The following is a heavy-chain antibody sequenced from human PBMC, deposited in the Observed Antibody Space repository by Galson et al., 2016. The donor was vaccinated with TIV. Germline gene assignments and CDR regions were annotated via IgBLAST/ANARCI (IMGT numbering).Heavy chain of an antibody. D-gene: IGHD3-10*01. CDR2: ISHDETTR. CDR1: GFTFSRFG. CDR3: TRVGLGFSLGSGFDP. Sequence: SLRLSCAASGFTFSRFGMHWVRQAPGKGLEWVAVISHDETTRYADSVMGRFTISRDVSRRLMFLQLNSLRVEDTALYRCTRVGLGFSLGSGFDPWGQGTLVSVSS. J-gene: IGHJ5*02. V-gene: IGHV3-30*03.